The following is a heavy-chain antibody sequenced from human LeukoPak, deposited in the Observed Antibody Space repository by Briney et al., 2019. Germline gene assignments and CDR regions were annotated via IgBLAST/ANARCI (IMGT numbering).Heavy chain of an antibody. V-gene: IGHV3-13*01. CDR1: GFTFSSYD. J-gene: IGHJ4*02. D-gene: IGHD2-15*01. CDR3: VLGRYCSGGSCYSGLYY. CDR2: IGTAGDT. Sequence: GGSLRLSCAASGFTFSSYDMHWVRQATGKGLEWVSAIGTAGDTYYPGSVKGRFTISRENAKSSLYLQMNSLRAGDTAVYYCVLGRYCSGGSCYSGLYYWGQGTLVTVSS.